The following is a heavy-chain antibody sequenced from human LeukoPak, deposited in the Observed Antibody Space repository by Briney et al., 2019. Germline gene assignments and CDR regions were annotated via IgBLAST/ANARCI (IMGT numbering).Heavy chain of an antibody. Sequence: SGGSLRLSCAASGFTFSTYGMSWVRQAPGKGLEWVSGISGFGGTTYYADSVKGHFTISRDNSKNTLYLQMNSLRAEDTAVYYCARSGLSRFDYWGQGTLVTVSS. CDR3: ARSGLSRFDY. V-gene: IGHV3-23*01. J-gene: IGHJ4*02. CDR1: GFTFSTYG. CDR2: ISGFGGTT. D-gene: IGHD4/OR15-4a*01.